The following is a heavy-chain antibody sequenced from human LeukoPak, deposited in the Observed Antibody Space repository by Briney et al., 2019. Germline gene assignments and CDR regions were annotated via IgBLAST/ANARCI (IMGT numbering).Heavy chain of an antibody. V-gene: IGHV4-34*01. D-gene: IGHD1-7*01. CDR2: INHSGST. Sequence: SETLSLTCAVYGGSFSGYYWSWIRQPPGKGLEWIGEINHSGSTNYNPSLKSRVTISVDTSKNQFSLKLSSVTAADTAVYYCARGKGITGTTGDFGYWGQGTLVTVSS. CDR3: ARGKGITGTTGDFGY. J-gene: IGHJ4*02. CDR1: GGSFSGYY.